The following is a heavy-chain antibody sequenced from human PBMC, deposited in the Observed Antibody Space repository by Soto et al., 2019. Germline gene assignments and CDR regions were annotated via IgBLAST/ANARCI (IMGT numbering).Heavy chain of an antibody. D-gene: IGHD3-16*02. CDR3: AAGYDYVWGSYRYPGSFDY. V-gene: IGHV1-58*01. CDR2: IVVGSGNT. CDR1: GFTFTSSA. J-gene: IGHJ4*02. Sequence: GASVKVSCKASGFTFTSSAVQWVRQARGQRLEWIGWIVVGSGNTNYAQKFQERVTITRDMSTSTAYMELSSLRSEDTAVYYCAAGYDYVWGSYRYPGSFDYWGQGTLVTV.